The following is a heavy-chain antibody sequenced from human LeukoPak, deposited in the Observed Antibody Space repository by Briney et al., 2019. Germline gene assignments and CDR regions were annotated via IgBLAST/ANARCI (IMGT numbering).Heavy chain of an antibody. CDR1: GLTFTNHG. D-gene: IGHD4-23*01. Sequence: GGSLRLPCVTSGLTFTNHGFHWLRQAADKGLEWVAFVRNDGFDTYHSNSVKGRFSISRDGSKNTVYLQMNSLRAEDTALYYCARDRGKDYFGDWGQGTQVTVSS. CDR3: ARDRGKDYFGD. CDR2: VRNDGFDT. J-gene: IGHJ4*02. V-gene: IGHV3-30*02.